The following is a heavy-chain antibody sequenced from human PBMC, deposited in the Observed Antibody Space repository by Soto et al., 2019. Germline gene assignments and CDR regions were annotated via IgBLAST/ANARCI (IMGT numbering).Heavy chain of an antibody. J-gene: IGHJ4*02. V-gene: IGHV4-31*03. CDR2: IYYSGST. CDR3: ARGSPVAEALYYFDY. D-gene: IGHD6-19*01. Sequence: QVQLQESGPGLVKPSQTLSLTCTVSGGSISSGDYYWSWIRQHPGKGLEWIGYIYYSGSTYYNPSLKSRVTISVDTSKNQFSLKLSSVTAADTAVYYCARGSPVAEALYYFDYWGQGTLVTVSS. CDR1: GGSISSGDYY.